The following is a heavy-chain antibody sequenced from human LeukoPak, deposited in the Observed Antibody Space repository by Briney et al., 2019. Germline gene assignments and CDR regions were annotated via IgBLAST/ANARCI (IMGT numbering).Heavy chain of an antibody. V-gene: IGHV1-8*03. CDR2: MNPNSGNT. J-gene: IGHJ4*02. CDR3: ARGIAAAGYKY. D-gene: IGHD6-13*01. Sequence: GASVKVSCKASGYTFTSYDINWVRQATGQGLEWMGWMNPNSGNTGYAQEFQGRVTITRNTSISTAYMELSSLRSEDTAVYYCARGIAAAGYKYWGQGTLVTVSS. CDR1: GYTFTSYD.